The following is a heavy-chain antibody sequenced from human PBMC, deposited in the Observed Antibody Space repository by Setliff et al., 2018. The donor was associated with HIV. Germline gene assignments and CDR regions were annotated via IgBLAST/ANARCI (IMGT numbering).Heavy chain of an antibody. V-gene: IGHV3-30*04. D-gene: IGHD3-9*01. CDR3: ARDRHYDTLTGFPYFDY. J-gene: IGHJ4*02. CDR2: ISYVGTSK. Sequence: GGSLRLSCEASESTFYAMHWVRQAPGKGLEWLAVISYVGTSKYYADSVKGRFTISRDNSKSTQYLQMNSLRTEDTAVYYCARDRHYDTLTGFPYFDYWGQGTLVTVSS. CDR1: ESTFYA.